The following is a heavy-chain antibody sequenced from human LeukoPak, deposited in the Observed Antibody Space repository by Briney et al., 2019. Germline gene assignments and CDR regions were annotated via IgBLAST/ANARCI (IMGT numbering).Heavy chain of an antibody. CDR1: GDSINSGSYY. D-gene: IGHD3-3*01. Sequence: SETLSLTCTVSGDSINSGSYYWVWIRQPPGKGLEWIGSIYYSGSTYYSPSLKSRVTISVNTSKIQFSLRLSSVTAADTAVYYCARVGVFGVVSDSWGQGILVTVSS. CDR3: ARVGVFGVVSDS. V-gene: IGHV4-39*01. J-gene: IGHJ4*02. CDR2: IYYSGST.